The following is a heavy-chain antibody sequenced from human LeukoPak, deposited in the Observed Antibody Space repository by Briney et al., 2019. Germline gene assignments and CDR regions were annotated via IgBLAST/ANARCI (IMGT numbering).Heavy chain of an antibody. CDR3: ARSAPDPGVDY. J-gene: IGHJ4*02. CDR1: GFSFSSYW. V-gene: IGHV3-74*01. D-gene: IGHD3-10*01. Sequence: SGGSLRLSCAASGFSFSSYWMYWVRQAPGKGLVWLSRIRSDGCSTSYADSVKGRFTISRDNAKNTLYLQVNSLRAEDTAVYYCARSAPDPGVDYWGQGTLVTVSS. CDR2: IRSDGCST.